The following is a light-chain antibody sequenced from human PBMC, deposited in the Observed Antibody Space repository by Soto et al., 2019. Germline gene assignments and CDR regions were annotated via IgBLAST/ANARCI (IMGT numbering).Light chain of an antibody. CDR2: DVS. V-gene: IGLV2-14*01. CDR1: SSDVGAYNS. J-gene: IGLJ1*01. Sequence: QSALTQPASVSGSPGQSINISCTGTSSDVGAYNSVSWYQQHPGKAPKLIIYDVSTRPSGISDRFSGSKSGNTASLTISGLQAEDESDYYCSSYTTSVTYVFGTGTKLTVL. CDR3: SSYTTSVTYV.